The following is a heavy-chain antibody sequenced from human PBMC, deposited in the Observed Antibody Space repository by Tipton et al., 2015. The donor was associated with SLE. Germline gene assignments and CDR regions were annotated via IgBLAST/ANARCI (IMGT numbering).Heavy chain of an antibody. CDR1: GGSISSSNW. D-gene: IGHD4-17*01. CDR3: AAFDDYGDGLHFDL. J-gene: IGHJ2*01. Sequence: GLVKPSETLSLTCNVSGGSISSSNWWSWIRQPAGKGLEWIGYIYTSGSTNYNPSLKSRVTISVDTSKNQFSLKLSSVTAADTAVYYCAAFDDYGDGLHFDLWGRGTLVTVSS. V-gene: IGHV4-4*09. CDR2: IYTSGST.